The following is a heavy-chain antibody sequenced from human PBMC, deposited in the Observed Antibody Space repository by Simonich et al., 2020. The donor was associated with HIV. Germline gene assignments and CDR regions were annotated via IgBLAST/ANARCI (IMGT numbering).Heavy chain of an antibody. D-gene: IGHD4-17*01. Sequence: QMQLVQSESELKKPGASVEVSCKASGYTFRNYAINWVRQAPGQGPEWMGWINTNTGNPTYAQGFTGRFVVSSDMSVTTAYLQIRSLKAEDTAVYYCARDPRSMGFIDYWGQGTLITVSS. V-gene: IGHV7-4-1*01. CDR3: ARDPRSMGFIDY. CDR2: INTNTGNP. CDR1: GYTFRNYA. J-gene: IGHJ4*02.